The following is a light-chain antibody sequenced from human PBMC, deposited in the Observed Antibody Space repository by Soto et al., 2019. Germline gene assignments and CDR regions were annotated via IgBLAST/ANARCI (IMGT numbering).Light chain of an antibody. CDR2: EDN. J-gene: IGLJ2*01. CDR3: SSYAGSYTHVV. V-gene: IGLV2-23*01. CDR1: SSDVGSHNL. Sequence: QSALTHPASVSGSPGQSITISCTGTSSDVGSHNLVSWYQQHPGKAPKLMIYEDNKRPSGVSNRFSGSKSGNTASLTISGLQAEDEADYYCSSYAGSYTHVVFGGGTKLTVL.